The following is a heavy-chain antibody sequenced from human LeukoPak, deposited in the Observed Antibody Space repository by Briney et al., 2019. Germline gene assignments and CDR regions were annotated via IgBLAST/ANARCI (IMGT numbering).Heavy chain of an antibody. CDR3: ARLGSYHDF. CDR1: GASISNYY. Sequence: SETLALTCTVSGASISNYYWSWIRQTPEKGLEWMGHIHSSGGSSYYPSLKSRLTLSIDTSRNQLSLKLPSVTAADTAVYFCARLGSYHDFWGQGALVTVSS. CDR2: IHSSGGS. D-gene: IGHD1-26*01. V-gene: IGHV4-4*09. J-gene: IGHJ4*02.